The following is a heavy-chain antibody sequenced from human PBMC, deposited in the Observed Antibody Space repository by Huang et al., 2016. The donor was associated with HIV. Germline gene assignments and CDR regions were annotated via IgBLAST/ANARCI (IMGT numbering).Heavy chain of an antibody. D-gene: IGHD1-7*01. J-gene: IGHJ6*02. CDR1: TFSFGAYW. CDR3: ATKTGAMDI. CDR2: IKKDESEN. Sequence: VESGGRLVQPGGSIRLSCVGSTFSFGAYWMSWVRQTPGKGLEWVANIKKDESENYYVESVKGRFNISRDNAKKILFLQMDNVRVEDTATYYCATKTGAMDIWGQGTAVTVS. V-gene: IGHV3-7*01.